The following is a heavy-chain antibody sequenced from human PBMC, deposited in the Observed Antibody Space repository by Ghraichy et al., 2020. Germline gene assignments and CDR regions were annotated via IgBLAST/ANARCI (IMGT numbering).Heavy chain of an antibody. J-gene: IGHJ6*02. CDR1: GGTFSSYA. CDR3: ASTLTIFGSFLGDV. D-gene: IGHD3-3*01. CDR2: IIPIFGTA. Sequence: SVKVSCKASGGTFSSYAISWVRQAPGQGLEWMGGIIPIFGTANYAQKFQGRVTITADESTSTAYMELSSLRSEDTAVYYCASTLTIFGSFLGDVWGQGTTVTVSS. V-gene: IGHV1-69*13.